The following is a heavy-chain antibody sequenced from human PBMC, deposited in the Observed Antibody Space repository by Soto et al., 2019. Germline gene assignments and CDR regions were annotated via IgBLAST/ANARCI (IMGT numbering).Heavy chain of an antibody. CDR1: GFTFSSYA. V-gene: IGHV3-23*01. J-gene: IGHJ4*02. Sequence: LRLSCAASGFTFSSYAMSWVRQAPGKGLEWVSAISGSGGSTYYADSVKGRFTISRDNSKNTLYLQMNSLRAEDTAVYYCATDPYSSGWSYYFDYWGQGTLVTVSS. CDR2: ISGSGGST. CDR3: ATDPYSSGWSYYFDY. D-gene: IGHD6-19*01.